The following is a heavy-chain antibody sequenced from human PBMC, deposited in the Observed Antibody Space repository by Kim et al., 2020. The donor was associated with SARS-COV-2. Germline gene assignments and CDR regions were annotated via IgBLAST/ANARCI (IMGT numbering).Heavy chain of an antibody. Sequence: YYADSVKGRFTISRDNAKNSLYLQMNSLRAEDTAVYYGASSGSSWPRNDYWGQGTLVTVSS. J-gene: IGHJ4*02. CDR3: ASSGSSWPRNDY. D-gene: IGHD6-13*01. V-gene: IGHV3-21*01.